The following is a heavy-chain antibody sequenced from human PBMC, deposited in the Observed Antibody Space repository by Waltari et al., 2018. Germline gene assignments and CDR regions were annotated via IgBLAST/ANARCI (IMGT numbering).Heavy chain of an antibody. V-gene: IGHV3-74*01. CDR3: GGRENEGYCEGSSSHARLDS. Sequence: EVRLVESGGDSVQPGGSLRLSCAASGFIFDHFWMHWVRQAPGQGLEWVSPTKLDGGRITYADAVKGRITISGDTPKSKLDLQIDSLRVEDTSVYYCGGRENEGYCEGSSSHARLDSWGQGTLVSVSS. J-gene: IGHJ4*02. D-gene: IGHD2-2*01. CDR2: TKLDGGRI. CDR1: GFIFDHFW.